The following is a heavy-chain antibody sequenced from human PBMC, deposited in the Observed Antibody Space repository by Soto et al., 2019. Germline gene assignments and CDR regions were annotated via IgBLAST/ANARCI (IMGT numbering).Heavy chain of an antibody. V-gene: IGHV1-2*02. J-gene: IGHJ6*02. CDR3: ARVYFDGYDYYYYYGMDV. CDR2: INPNSGGT. CDR1: GYTFTGYY. Sequence: ASVKVSCKASGYTFTGYYMHWVRQAHGQGLEWMGWINPNSGGTNYAQKFQGRVTMTRDTSISTAYMELSRLRSDDTAVYYCARVYFDGYDYYYYYGMDVWGQGTTVTVSS. D-gene: IGHD5-12*01.